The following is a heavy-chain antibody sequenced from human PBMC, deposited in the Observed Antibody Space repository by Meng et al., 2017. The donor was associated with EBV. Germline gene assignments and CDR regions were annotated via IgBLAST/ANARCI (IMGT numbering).Heavy chain of an antibody. Sequence: HGRVVQSGAEVKKPGASVKVSCNASGYTFTSYYLHWGLQAPGQGLEWMGIIIPAGGNTNYAQKFRGRFTMTRDTSTSTVYMDLSILTSEDTAVYYCVRELVGGTFDYWGQGTLVTVSS. CDR3: VRELVGGTFDY. CDR2: IIPAGGNT. D-gene: IGHD1/OR15-1a*01. V-gene: IGHV1-46*01. J-gene: IGHJ4*02. CDR1: GYTFTSYY.